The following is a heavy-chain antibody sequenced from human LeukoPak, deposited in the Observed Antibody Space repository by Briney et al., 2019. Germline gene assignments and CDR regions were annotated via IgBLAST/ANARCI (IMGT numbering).Heavy chain of an antibody. CDR2: ILYGGST. J-gene: IGHJ4*02. V-gene: IGHV4-61*01. CDR1: GGSVSSSSYY. CDR3: ARVSLTMTFNY. Sequence: PSETLSLTCTVSGGSVSSSSYYWSWIRQPPGKGLEWIGYILYGGSTSYNPSLKSRVTISVDTSKNQVSLQLSSVTAADTAVYYCARVSLTMTFNYWGQGILVTVSS. D-gene: IGHD3-22*01.